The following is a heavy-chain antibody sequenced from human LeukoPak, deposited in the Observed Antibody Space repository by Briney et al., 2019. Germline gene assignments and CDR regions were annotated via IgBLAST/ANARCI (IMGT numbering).Heavy chain of an antibody. J-gene: IGHJ4*02. CDR3: AGYSAGWSSGGGY. CDR1: GGSISSVTDY. CDR2: VYNSGTT. Sequence: SETLSLTCTVSGGSISSVTDYWGWIRQPPGRGLEWMARVYNSGTTYYSPSLKSRVTISVNRSKNQFSLRLNSVPAAHTAVYFCAGYSAGWSSGGGYWGQGTLVPVSS. V-gene: IGHV4-39*01. D-gene: IGHD6-19*01.